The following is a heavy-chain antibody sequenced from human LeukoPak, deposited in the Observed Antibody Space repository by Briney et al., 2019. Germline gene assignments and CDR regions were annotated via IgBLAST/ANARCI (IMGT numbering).Heavy chain of an antibody. CDR1: GGSFSGYY. D-gene: IGHD5-24*01. J-gene: IGHJ4*02. Sequence: SETLSLTCAVYGGSFSGYYWSWIRQPPGKGLEWIGEINHSGSTNYNPSLKSRVTISVDTSKSQFSLKLSSVTAADTAVYYCARAPGDGYANRIDYWGQGTLVTVSS. CDR2: INHSGST. CDR3: ARAPGDGYANRIDY. V-gene: IGHV4-34*01.